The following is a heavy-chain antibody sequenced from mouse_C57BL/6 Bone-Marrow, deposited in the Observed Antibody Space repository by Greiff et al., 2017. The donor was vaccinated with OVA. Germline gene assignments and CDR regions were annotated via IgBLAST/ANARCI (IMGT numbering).Heavy chain of an antibody. V-gene: IGHV1-26*01. J-gene: IGHJ4*01. D-gene: IGHD2-3*01. CDR1: GYTFTDYY. CDR3: ARYRYDPLAMDY. CDR2: INPNNGGT. Sequence: VQLQQSGPELVKPGASVKISCKASGYTFTDYYMNWVKQSHGKSLEWIGDINPNNGGTSYNQKFKGKATLTVDKSSSTAYMELRSLTSEDSAVYYCARYRYDPLAMDYWGQGTSVTVSS.